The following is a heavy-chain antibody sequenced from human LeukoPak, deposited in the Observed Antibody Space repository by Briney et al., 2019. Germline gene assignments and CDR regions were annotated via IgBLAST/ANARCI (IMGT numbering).Heavy chain of an antibody. CDR2: ISSSGSTI. V-gene: IGHV3-48*04. D-gene: IGHD6-19*01. Sequence: GGSLRLSCAASGFTFSSYSMNWVRQAPGKGLEWVSYISSSGSTIYYADSVKGRFTISRDNAKNSLYLQMNSLRAEDTAVYYCARSSYSSGWSFDYWGQGTLVTVSS. J-gene: IGHJ4*02. CDR3: ARSSYSSGWSFDY. CDR1: GFTFSSYS.